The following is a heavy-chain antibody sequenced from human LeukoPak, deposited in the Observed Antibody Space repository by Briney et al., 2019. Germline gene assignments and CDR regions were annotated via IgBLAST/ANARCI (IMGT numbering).Heavy chain of an antibody. CDR1: GFTFRNYG. V-gene: IGHV3-33*01. D-gene: IGHD2-21*02. Sequence: GGSLRLSCAASGFTFRNYGMYWVRQAPGKGLEWVAVIWYDGSNKYYADSVKGRFTISRDNSKNTLYLQMNSLRAEDTAVYYCATVRSCSGGDCYHLDYWGQGTLVTVSS. J-gene: IGHJ4*02. CDR2: IWYDGSNK. CDR3: ATVRSCSGGDCYHLDY.